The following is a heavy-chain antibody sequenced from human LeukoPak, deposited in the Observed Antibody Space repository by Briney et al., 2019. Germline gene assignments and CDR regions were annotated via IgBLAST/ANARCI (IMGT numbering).Heavy chain of an antibody. D-gene: IGHD3-22*01. CDR2: IIPIFGTA. Sequence: SVKVSCKASGGTFTSYAISWVRQAPGQGLEWMGGIIPIFGTANYARKFQGRVTITTDESTSTAYMELSSLRSEDTAVYYCAGSQPYYYDSSGYYGLWGQGTLVTVSS. J-gene: IGHJ4*02. V-gene: IGHV1-69*05. CDR1: GGTFTSYA. CDR3: AGSQPYYYDSSGYYGL.